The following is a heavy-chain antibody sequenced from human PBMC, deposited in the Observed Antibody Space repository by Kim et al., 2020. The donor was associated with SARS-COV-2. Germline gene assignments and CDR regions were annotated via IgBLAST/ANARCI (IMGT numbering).Heavy chain of an antibody. CDR2: ISYDGSNK. Sequence: GGSLRLSCAASGFTFSSYAMHWVRQAPGKGLEWVAVISYDGSNKYYADSVKGRFTISRDNSKNTLYLQMNSLRAEDTAVYYCARELAVAGIIWVKNFDYWGQGTLVTVSS. CDR1: GFTFSSYA. CDR3: ARELAVAGIIWVKNFDY. V-gene: IGHV3-30*04. J-gene: IGHJ4*02. D-gene: IGHD6-19*01.